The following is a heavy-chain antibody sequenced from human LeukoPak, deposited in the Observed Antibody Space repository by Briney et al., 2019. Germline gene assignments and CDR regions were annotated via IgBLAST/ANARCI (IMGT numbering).Heavy chain of an antibody. Sequence: SETLSLTCTVSGGSISSYYWSWIRQPAGKGLEWIGRIYTSGSTNYNPSLKSRVTISVDTSKNQFSLKLSSVTAADTAVYYCARYSGDYESVNYYYYMDVWGKGTTVTISS. CDR2: IYTSGST. CDR3: ARYSGDYESVNYYYYMDV. V-gene: IGHV4-4*07. J-gene: IGHJ6*03. CDR1: GGSISSYY. D-gene: IGHD4-17*01.